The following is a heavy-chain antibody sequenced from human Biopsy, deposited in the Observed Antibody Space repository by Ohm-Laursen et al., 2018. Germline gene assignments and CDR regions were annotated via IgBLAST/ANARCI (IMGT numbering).Heavy chain of an antibody. CDR1: GDSLTSGPEN. V-gene: IGHV4-61*01. J-gene: IGHJ6*02. CDR2: IYYSGSI. Sequence: GTLFLTCAVSGDSLTSGPENWSWIRQPPGKGLEWIGYIYYSGSINYNPSLKSRVTISLDTSKNQFSLKLSSVTAADTAVYYCASMPAAIHEPNYSYYGMHVWGQGTTVTVSS. D-gene: IGHD2-2*02. CDR3: ASMPAAIHEPNYSYYGMHV.